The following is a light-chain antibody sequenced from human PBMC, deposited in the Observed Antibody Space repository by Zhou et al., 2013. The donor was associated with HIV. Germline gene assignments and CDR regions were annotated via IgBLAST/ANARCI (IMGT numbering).Light chain of an antibody. CDR2: AAS. V-gene: IGKV1-NL1*01. CDR3: QQYYSTLWT. CDR1: QGISSW. Sequence: DIQMTQSPSSVSASVGDRVTITCRASQGISSWLAWYQQKPGKAPKLLLYAASRLESGVPSRFSGSGSGTDYTLTISSLQPEDFATYYCQQYYSTLWTFGQGTKVEIK. J-gene: IGKJ1*01.